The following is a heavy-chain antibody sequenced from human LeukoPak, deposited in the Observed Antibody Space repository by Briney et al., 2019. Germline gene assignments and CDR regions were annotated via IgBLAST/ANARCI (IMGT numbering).Heavy chain of an antibody. CDR3: ARDPNCSGGSCYSGAFDI. CDR1: GGSISSYY. D-gene: IGHD2-15*01. Sequence: PSETLSLTCTVSGGSISSYYWSWIRQPPGKGLEWIGYIYYSGSTNYNPSLKSRVTISVDTSKNQFSLKLSSVTAADTAVYYCARDPNCSGGSCYSGAFDIWGQGTMVTVSS. J-gene: IGHJ3*02. CDR2: IYYSGST. V-gene: IGHV4-59*01.